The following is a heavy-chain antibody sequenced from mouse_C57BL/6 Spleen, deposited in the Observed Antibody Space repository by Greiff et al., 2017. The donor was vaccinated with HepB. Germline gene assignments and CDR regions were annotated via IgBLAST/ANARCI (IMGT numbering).Heavy chain of an antibody. V-gene: IGHV2-5*01. D-gene: IGHD2-2*01. Sequence: VMLVESGPGLVQPSQSLSITCTVSGFSLTSYGVHWVRQSPGKGLEWLGVIWRGGSTDYNAAFMSRLSITKDNSKSQVFFKMNSLQADDTAIYYCAKGMGGLRRAMDYWGQGTSVTVSS. CDR1: GFSLTSYG. CDR2: IWRGGST. J-gene: IGHJ4*01. CDR3: AKGMGGLRRAMDY.